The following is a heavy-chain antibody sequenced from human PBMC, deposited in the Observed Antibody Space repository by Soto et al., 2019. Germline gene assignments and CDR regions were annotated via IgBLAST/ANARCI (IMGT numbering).Heavy chain of an antibody. D-gene: IGHD3-10*01. CDR2: IYYSGST. V-gene: IGHV4-30-4*02. J-gene: IGHJ6*02. Sequence: PSETLSLTCTVSGGSIGSGDYYWSWIRQPPGKGLEWIGYIYYSGSTYYNPSLKSRVTISVDTSKNQFSLKLSSVTAADTAVYYCARVIGITMVRGVIPNGMDVWGQGTTVT. CDR1: GGSIGSGDYY. CDR3: ARVIGITMVRGVIPNGMDV.